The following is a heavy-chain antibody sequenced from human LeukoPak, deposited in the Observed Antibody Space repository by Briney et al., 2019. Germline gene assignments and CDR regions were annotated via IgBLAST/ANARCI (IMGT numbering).Heavy chain of an antibody. J-gene: IGHJ4*02. V-gene: IGHV4-59*01. CDR1: GGSISSYY. CDR3: ARYDFWSGLSFDY. Sequence: SETLSLTCTVSGGSISSYYWSWIRQPPGKGLEWIGYIYYSGSTNYNPSLKSRVTISVDTSKNQFSLKLSSVTAADPAVYYCARYDFWSGLSFDYWGQGTLVTVSS. CDR2: IYYSGST. D-gene: IGHD3-3*01.